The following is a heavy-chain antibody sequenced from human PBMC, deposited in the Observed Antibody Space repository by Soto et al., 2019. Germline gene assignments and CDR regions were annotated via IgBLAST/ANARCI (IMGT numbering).Heavy chain of an antibody. CDR2: IYYSGST. V-gene: IGHV4-39*01. CDR3: ARPLLPVRPNDAFDI. Sequence: QLQLQESGPGLVKPSETLSLTCTVSGGSISSSSYYWGWIRQPPGKGLEWIGSIYYSGSTYYNPSPKSRVPISVATSKHQFSLKLSSVTAADTAVYYCARPLLPVRPNDAFDIWGQGTMVTVSS. CDR1: GGSISSSSYY. J-gene: IGHJ3*02. D-gene: IGHD2-15*01.